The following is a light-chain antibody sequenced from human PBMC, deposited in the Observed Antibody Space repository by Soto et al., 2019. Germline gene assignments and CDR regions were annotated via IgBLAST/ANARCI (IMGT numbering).Light chain of an antibody. J-gene: IGKJ2*01. CDR1: QDITNW. V-gene: IGKV1D-12*01. Sequence: DIQMTQSPSSVSASVGERVTITCRASQDITNWLAWYQQRPGKAPELLIYAASSLQRGVPSRFSGSGSGTDFTLTISRLQPEDSATYYCQQANSFPYTFGQGTRLEIK. CDR3: QQANSFPYT. CDR2: AAS.